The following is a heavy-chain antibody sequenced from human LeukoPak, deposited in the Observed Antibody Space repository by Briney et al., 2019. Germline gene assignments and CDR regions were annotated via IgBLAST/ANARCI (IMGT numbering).Heavy chain of an antibody. J-gene: IGHJ4*02. V-gene: IGHV1-2*02. CDR3: ARVGAVPGAVDY. D-gene: IGHD6-13*01. Sequence: ASVKVSCKASGYSFTGHYMHWVRQAPGQGLEWMGWINPNSGGTNYAQKFQGRVTMTRDTSISTAYMELSRLRSDDTAVYYCARVGAVPGAVDYWGQGTLVTVSS. CDR1: GYSFTGHY. CDR2: INPNSGGT.